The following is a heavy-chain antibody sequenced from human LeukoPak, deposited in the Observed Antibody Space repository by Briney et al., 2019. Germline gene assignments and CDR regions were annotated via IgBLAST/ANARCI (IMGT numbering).Heavy chain of an antibody. CDR1: GFTFSSYW. CDR3: ARVKVGVWGVFDT. V-gene: IGHV3-74*03. J-gene: IGHJ3*02. CDR2: INPDGGTT. D-gene: IGHD1-26*01. Sequence: PGGSLRLSCAASGFTFSSYWMRWVRQAPGKGLVWLSRINPDGGTTTYADSVRGRFLISRDNAKNTLYLQMYSLGAEDTAVYYCARVKVGVWGVFDTWGQGTMVTVSS.